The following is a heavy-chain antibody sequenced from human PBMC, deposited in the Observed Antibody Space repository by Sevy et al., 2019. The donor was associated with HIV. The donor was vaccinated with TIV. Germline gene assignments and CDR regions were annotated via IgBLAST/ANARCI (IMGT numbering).Heavy chain of an antibody. D-gene: IGHD6-19*01. CDR3: AREEAGTPYYYYYYMDV. Sequence: GGSLRLSCAASGFTFSSYWMSWVRQAPGKGLEWVANIKQDGSEKYYVDSVKDRFTISRDNAKNSLYLQMNSLRAEDTAVYYCAREEAGTPYYYYYYMDVWGKGTTVTVSS. CDR1: GFTFSSYW. CDR2: IKQDGSEK. J-gene: IGHJ6*03. V-gene: IGHV3-7*03.